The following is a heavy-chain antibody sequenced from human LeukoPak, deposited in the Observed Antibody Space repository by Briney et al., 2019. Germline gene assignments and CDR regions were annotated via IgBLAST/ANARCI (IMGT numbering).Heavy chain of an antibody. Sequence: GTSVKVSCKASGFTFTSSTIQWVRQARGQRLEWIGWIVVGSGNTNYAQKFQERVIITRDMSTTTVYMELSSLRPVDTAVYYCAGTPWFGELTLDYWGQGTLVTVSS. V-gene: IGHV1-58*02. D-gene: IGHD3-10*01. CDR2: IVVGSGNT. J-gene: IGHJ4*02. CDR1: GFTFTSST. CDR3: AGTPWFGELTLDY.